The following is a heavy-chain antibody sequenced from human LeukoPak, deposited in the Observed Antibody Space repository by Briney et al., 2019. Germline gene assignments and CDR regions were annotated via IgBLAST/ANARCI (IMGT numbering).Heavy chain of an antibody. V-gene: IGHV1-46*01. Sequence: ASVKVSCKASGYIIATYYIDWVRQAPGQGLEWMRRINPSGGSTNYARQFQDRVTMTSDTSTTTVYMELSSLRSEDTAVYFCARVSRDGYYLFDYWGQGTLVTVSS. CDR3: ARVSRDGYYLFDY. CDR2: INPSGGST. J-gene: IGHJ4*02. D-gene: IGHD5-24*01. CDR1: GYIIATYY.